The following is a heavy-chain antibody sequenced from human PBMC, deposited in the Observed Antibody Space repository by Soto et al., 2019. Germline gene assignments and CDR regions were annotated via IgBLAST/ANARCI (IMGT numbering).Heavy chain of an antibody. Sequence: EVQVLESGGGLVQPGGSLRLSCVASVFPFGANAMSWVRQAPGKGLEWVSGLSNTGRRTSSADSVKGRFNIYRDNSENTVYLQMNSLRVEYTAVYYWATEMGATQGPFDNWGQGTLVTVSS. V-gene: IGHV3-23*01. D-gene: IGHD1-26*01. CDR1: VFPFGANA. CDR2: LSNTGRRT. J-gene: IGHJ4*02. CDR3: ATEMGATQGPFDN.